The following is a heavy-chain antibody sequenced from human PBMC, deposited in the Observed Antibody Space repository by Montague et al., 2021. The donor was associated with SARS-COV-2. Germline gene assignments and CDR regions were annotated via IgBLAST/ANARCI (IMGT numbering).Heavy chain of an antibody. CDR1: GFTFSYFE. Sequence: FLRLSCAASGFTFSYFEMNWVRQAPGKGLEWISYISGAGTTIYYADSVKGRFTISRDNAENSLYLQMNSLRAEDTAVYYCARDLVVTDGISDYWGQGTLVTVSS. J-gene: IGHJ4*02. CDR3: ARDLVVTDGISDY. D-gene: IGHD2-8*02. V-gene: IGHV3-48*03. CDR2: ISGAGTTI.